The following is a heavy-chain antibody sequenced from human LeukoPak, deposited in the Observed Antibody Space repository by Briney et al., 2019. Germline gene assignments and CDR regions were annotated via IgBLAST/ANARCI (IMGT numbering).Heavy chain of an antibody. V-gene: IGHV1-18*01. J-gene: IGHJ5*02. CDR3: ARDLVDIVATARNWFDP. Sequence: GASVKVSCKASGYTFTGYYMHWVRQAPGQGLEWMGWISAYNGNTNYAQKLQGRVTMTTDTSTSTAYMELRSLRSDDTAVYYCARDLVDIVATARNWFDPWGQGTLVTVSS. CDR2: ISAYNGNT. D-gene: IGHD5-12*01. CDR1: GYTFTGYY.